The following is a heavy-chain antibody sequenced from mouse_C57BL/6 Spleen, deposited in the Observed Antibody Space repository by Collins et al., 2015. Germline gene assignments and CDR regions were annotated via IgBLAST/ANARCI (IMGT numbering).Heavy chain of an antibody. V-gene: IGHV1-53*01. Sequence: VKLSCKASDYTFTSYWMHWVKQRPGQGLEWIGNINPSNGGTNYNEKFKSKATLTVDKSSSTAYMQLSSLTSEDSAVYYCARRFRPGTGFAYWGQGTLVTVSA. D-gene: IGHD4-1*01. CDR2: INPSNGGT. CDR3: ARRFRPGTGFAY. CDR1: DYTFTSYW. J-gene: IGHJ3*01.